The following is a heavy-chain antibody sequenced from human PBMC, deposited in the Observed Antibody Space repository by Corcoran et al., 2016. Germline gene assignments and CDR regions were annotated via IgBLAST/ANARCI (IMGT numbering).Heavy chain of an antibody. V-gene: IGHV2-26*01. CDR3: ARLRIGWFAP. CDR1: GFSLSNARMG. D-gene: IGHD1-26*01. CDR2: IFSNDEK. Sequence: QFTFKESSPVLVKPTETLTLTCTVSGFSLSNARMGVSWIRQPPGKALEWLAHIFSNDEKSYSTSLKSRLTISKDTSKSRGVLTMTNMDPVDTATYYCARLRIGWFAPWGQGTLLTVSS. J-gene: IGHJ5*02.